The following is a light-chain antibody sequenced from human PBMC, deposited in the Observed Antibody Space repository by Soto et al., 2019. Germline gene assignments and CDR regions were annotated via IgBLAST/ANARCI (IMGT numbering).Light chain of an antibody. CDR3: CSYAGGHIHYI. J-gene: IGLJ1*01. Sequence: SVLTQPRSVSGSPGQSVTVSCPGTSSDVGGYNYVSWYRQYPGEAPKLLIYDVTERLSGVPDRFSGSKSGNTASLTISGLQAEDEADYYCCSYAGGHIHYIIGTGTKVTVL. V-gene: IGLV2-11*01. CDR2: DVT. CDR1: SSDVGGYNY.